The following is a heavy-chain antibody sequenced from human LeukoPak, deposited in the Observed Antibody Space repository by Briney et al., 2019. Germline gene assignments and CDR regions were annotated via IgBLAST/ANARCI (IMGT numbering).Heavy chain of an antibody. J-gene: IGHJ4*02. CDR1: RFSFSSYG. CDR3: AKDLATRVGATLDY. CDR2: IRYDGSNK. V-gene: IGHV3-30*02. Sequence: GGSLRLSCAASRFSFSSYGMHWVRQAPGKGLEWVAFIRYDGSNKYYADSVKGRFTISRDNSKNTLYLQMNSLRAEDTAVYYCAKDLATRVGATLDYWGQGTLVTVSS. D-gene: IGHD1-26*01.